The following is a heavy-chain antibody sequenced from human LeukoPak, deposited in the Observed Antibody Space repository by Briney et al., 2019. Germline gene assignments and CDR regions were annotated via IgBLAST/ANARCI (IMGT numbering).Heavy chain of an antibody. J-gene: IGHJ4*02. CDR2: ISSNGGNT. CDR1: GFTFSSYA. V-gene: IGHV3-64D*06. Sequence: GGSLGLSCSASGFTFSSYAMHWVRQAPGKGLEYVSAISSNGGNTYYADSVKGRFTISRDNSKNTLYLQMTSLRAEDTALYYCDCTTTNCYADSWGQGTLVTVSS. D-gene: IGHD2-2*01. CDR3: DCTTTNCYADS.